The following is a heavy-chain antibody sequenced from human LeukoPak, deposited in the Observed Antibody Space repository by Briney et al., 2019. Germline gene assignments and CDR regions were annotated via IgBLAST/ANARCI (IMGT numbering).Heavy chain of an antibody. CDR3: ARDETPGYSSSFYYYYYGMDV. D-gene: IGHD6-13*01. J-gene: IGHJ6*02. Sequence: PGGSLRLSCAASGFTFSSNYMSWVRQAPGKGLEWVSVMYSGGNTYYADSVKGRFTISRDNSKNTLHLQMNSLRAEDTAVYYCARDETPGYSSSFYYYYYGMDVWGQGTTDTVSS. CDR1: GFTFSSNY. V-gene: IGHV3-53*01. CDR2: MYSGGNT.